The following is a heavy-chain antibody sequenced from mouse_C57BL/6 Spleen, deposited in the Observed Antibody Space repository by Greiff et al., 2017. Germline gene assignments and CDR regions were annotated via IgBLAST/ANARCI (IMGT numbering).Heavy chain of an antibody. D-gene: IGHD4-1*02. J-gene: IGHJ3*01. V-gene: IGHV1-64*01. Sequence: VQLQPPGAELVKPGASVKLSCKASGYTFTSYWMHWVKQRPGQGLEWIGMIHPNSGSTNYNEKFKSKATLTVDKSSSTAYMQLSSLTSEDSAVYYCARSPTGTFAYWGQGTLVTVYA. CDR1: GYTFTSYW. CDR3: ARSPTGTFAY. CDR2: IHPNSGST.